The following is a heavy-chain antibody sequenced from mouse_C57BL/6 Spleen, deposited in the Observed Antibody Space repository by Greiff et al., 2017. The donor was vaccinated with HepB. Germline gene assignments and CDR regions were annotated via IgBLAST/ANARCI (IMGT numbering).Heavy chain of an antibody. V-gene: IGHV14-3*01. Sequence: EVQLQQSVAELVRPGASVKLSCTASGFNIKNTYMHWVKQRPEQGLEWIGRIDPANGNTKYAPKFQGKATITADTSSNTAYLQLSSLTSEDTAIYYCTSSRYGKGYYYAMDYWGQGTSVTVSS. D-gene: IGHD2-1*01. J-gene: IGHJ4*01. CDR3: TSSRYGKGYYYAMDY. CDR1: GFNIKNTY. CDR2: IDPANGNT.